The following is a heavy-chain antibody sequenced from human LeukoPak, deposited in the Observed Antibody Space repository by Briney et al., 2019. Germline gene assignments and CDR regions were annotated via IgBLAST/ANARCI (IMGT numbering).Heavy chain of an antibody. D-gene: IGHD3-16*01. CDR1: GYSFTSYC. CDR2: INAGNGDT. J-gene: IGHJ4*02. V-gene: IGHV1-3*01. Sequence: AAVKVSCKASGYSFTSYCLHGVRQAPGQRGEWMGWINAGNGDTKYSQKFHGRATIIRDTSASTAYVELSSLRSEDRAVYYCAREGDFFDYWGQGTLVTVSS. CDR3: AREGDFFDY.